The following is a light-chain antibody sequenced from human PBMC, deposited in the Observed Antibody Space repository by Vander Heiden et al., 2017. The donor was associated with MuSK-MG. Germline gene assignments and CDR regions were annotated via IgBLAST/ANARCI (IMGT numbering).Light chain of an antibody. CDR1: SSNIGSNY. J-gene: IGLJ3*02. V-gene: IGLV1-47*01. CDR2: RNN. CDR3: AAWDDSLSGLV. Sequence: QSVLPQPPSASGPPGQRVTISCSGSSSNIGSNYVYWYQQLPGTAPKLLIYRNNQRPSGVPDRFSGSKAGTSASLATSGLRSEDEADDYCAAWDDSLSGLVFGGGTKLTVL.